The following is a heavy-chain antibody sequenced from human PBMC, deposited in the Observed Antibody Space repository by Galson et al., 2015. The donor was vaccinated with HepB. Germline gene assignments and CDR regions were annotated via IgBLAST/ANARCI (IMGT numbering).Heavy chain of an antibody. Sequence: SLRLSCAASGFTFSSYSMNWVRQAPGKGLEWVSSISSSSSHIYYADSVKGRFTISRDNAKNSLYLQMNSLRAEDTAVYYCARDPEGYWGQGTLVTVSS. CDR1: GFTFSSYS. CDR3: ARDPEGY. V-gene: IGHV3-21*01. J-gene: IGHJ4*02. D-gene: IGHD1-14*01. CDR2: ISSSSSHI.